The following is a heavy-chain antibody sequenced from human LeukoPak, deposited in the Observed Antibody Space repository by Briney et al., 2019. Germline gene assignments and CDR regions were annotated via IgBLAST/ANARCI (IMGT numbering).Heavy chain of an antibody. Sequence: ASVKVSCKASGGTFSSYAISWVRQAPGQGLEWMGWISAYNGNTNYAQKLQGRVTMTTDTSTSTAYMELRSLRSDDTAVYYCARAPVFSAEYYFDYWGQGTLVTVSS. J-gene: IGHJ4*02. V-gene: IGHV1-18*01. CDR3: ARAPVFSAEYYFDY. D-gene: IGHD2/OR15-2a*01. CDR1: GGTFSSYA. CDR2: ISAYNGNT.